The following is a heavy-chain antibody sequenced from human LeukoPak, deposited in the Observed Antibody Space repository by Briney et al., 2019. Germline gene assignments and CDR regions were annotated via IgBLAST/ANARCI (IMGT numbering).Heavy chain of an antibody. CDR2: IYYIGFTSYT. V-gene: IGHV4-59*08. J-gene: IGHJ4*02. CDR1: GASISTYY. Sequence: SQTLSLTCTVSGASISTYYWSWIRQPPGKGLEWIGYIYYIGFTSYTNYNPSLKSRVTMSVDTSKNQFSLKLRSLTAADTAVYYCARGARSFDYWGQGTLVTVSS. CDR3: ARGARSFDY.